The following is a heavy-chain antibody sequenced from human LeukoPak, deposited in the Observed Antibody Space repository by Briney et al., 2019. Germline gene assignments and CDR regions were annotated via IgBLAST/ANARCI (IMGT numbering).Heavy chain of an antibody. CDR2: IYYSGST. CDR3: ARPLYSYSSSSSTYYYYGMDV. D-gene: IGHD6-6*01. J-gene: IGHJ6*02. V-gene: IGHV4-39*01. Sequence: SETLSLTCTVSGGSISSSSYYRGWLRQPPGKGLEWIVSIYYSGSTYYNPSLKSRVTISVDTSKNQFSLKLSSVTAADTAVYYCARPLYSYSSSSSTYYYYGMDVWGQGTTVTVSS. CDR1: GGSISSSSYY.